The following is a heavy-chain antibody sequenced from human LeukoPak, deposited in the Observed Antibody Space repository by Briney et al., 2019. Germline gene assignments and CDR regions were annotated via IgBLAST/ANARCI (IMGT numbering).Heavy chain of an antibody. CDR2: IIPIFGTA. CDR3: ARDSGGPRAFDI. V-gene: IGHV1-69*05. J-gene: IGHJ3*02. D-gene: IGHD2-8*02. Sequence: GSSVKVSCKASGGTFSSYAISWVRQAPGQGLEWMGGIIPIFGTANYAQKFQGRVSLTTDTSTSIAYMELRSLRSDDTAVYYCARDSGGPRAFDIWGQGTMVTVSS. CDR1: GGTFSSYA.